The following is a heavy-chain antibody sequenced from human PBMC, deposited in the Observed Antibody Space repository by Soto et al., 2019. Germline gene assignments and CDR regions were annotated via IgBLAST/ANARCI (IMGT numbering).Heavy chain of an antibody. CDR1: GYSVTSSDYY. CDR2: MFYSGLT. V-gene: IGHV4-39*01. Sequence: SETLSLTFSVSGYSVTSSDYYWAWIRQPPGKGLEWIGSMFYSGLTYYNPSLKSRVTLSVDTSKNQFSVRLNSVTAADTAVYYCAPLSVSLSGPYGIHVWGQGTTVTVSS. CDR3: APLSVSLSGPYGIHV. D-gene: IGHD2-15*01. J-gene: IGHJ6*02.